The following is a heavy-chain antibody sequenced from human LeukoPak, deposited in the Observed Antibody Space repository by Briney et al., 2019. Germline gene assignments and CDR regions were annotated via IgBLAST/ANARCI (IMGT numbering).Heavy chain of an antibody. V-gene: IGHV3-30-3*01. CDR1: GFSFSTYT. D-gene: IGHD3/OR15-3a*01. Sequence: GGSLRLSCAASGFSFSTYTMHWVRQAPGKGPEWVAVLWYDGSQKYYADSVKGRFTVSRDNAKNTFFLQMRSLRVEDTAVYYCARDRDWDPWGQGTLVTVSS. J-gene: IGHJ5*02. CDR3: ARDRDWDP. CDR2: LWYDGSQK.